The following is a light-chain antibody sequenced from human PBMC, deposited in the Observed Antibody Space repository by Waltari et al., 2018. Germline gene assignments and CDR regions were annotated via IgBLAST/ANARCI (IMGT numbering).Light chain of an antibody. CDR1: QTVGSY. Sequence: DIQMTQSPSSPSASVWERVTHTCRASQTVGSYVSWYQQRPGRAPNLLIYAASNLHTGVPSRFSASTSGTDFTLTISGLQPEDFATYYCQQSYRTPGTFGQGTRVEIK. CDR2: AAS. V-gene: IGKV1-39*01. CDR3: QQSYRTPGT. J-gene: IGKJ1*01.